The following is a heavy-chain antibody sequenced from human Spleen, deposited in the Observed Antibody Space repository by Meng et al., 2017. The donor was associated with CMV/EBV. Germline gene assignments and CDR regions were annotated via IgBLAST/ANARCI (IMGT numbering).Heavy chain of an antibody. D-gene: IGHD2-2*01. CDR1: GGSFSGYY. J-gene: IGHJ5*02. CDR2: INHSGST. Sequence: GSLRLSCAAYGGSFSGYYWSWIRQPPGKGLEWIGEINHSGSTNYNPSLKSRVTISVDTSKNQFSLKLSSVTAADTAVYYCARARLVPAAYRGRRFDPWGQGTLVTVSS. V-gene: IGHV4-34*01. CDR3: ARARLVPAAYRGRRFDP.